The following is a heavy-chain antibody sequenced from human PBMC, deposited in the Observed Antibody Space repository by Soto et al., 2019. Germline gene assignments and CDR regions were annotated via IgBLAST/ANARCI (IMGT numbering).Heavy chain of an antibody. CDR2: IRSKAYGGTT. Sequence: PGRSMRLSCAASRCIFGDYAVSWFRQAPGKGLEWVGFIRSKAYGGTTEYAASVKGRFTISRDDSKSIAYLQMNSLKTEDTAVYYCTRDGRRIGYGYWGQGTLVTVSS. D-gene: IGHD1-26*01. J-gene: IGHJ4*02. CDR1: RCIFGDYA. CDR3: TRDGRRIGYGY. V-gene: IGHV3-49*03.